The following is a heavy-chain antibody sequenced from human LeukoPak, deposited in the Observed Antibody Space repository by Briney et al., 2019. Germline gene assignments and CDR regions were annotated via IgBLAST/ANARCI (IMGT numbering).Heavy chain of an antibody. Sequence: GGSLRLSCAASGFTFSSYSMNWVRQAPGEGLEWVSSISSSSDYIYYADSLKGRFTVSRDNAKNSLYLQMSSLRAEDTAVYYCVRDGGMTLQRRFFFDYWGRGTLVTVSS. CDR2: ISSSSDYI. D-gene: IGHD1-26*01. V-gene: IGHV3-21*01. J-gene: IGHJ4*02. CDR3: VRDGGMTLQRRFFFDY. CDR1: GFTFSSYS.